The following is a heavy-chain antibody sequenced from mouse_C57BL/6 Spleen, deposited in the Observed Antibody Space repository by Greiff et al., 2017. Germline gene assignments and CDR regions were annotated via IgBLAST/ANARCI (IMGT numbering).Heavy chain of an antibody. D-gene: IGHD2-4*01. Sequence: QVQLQQPGTELVKPGASVKLSCKASGYTFTSYWMHWVQQRPGQGLEWIGTINPSSGGTNYTEKFKSKATLTVDKSSSTAYMQLSSLKSEDSAVDYCARNYDYVWFAYWGQGTLVTVSA. V-gene: IGHV1-53*01. CDR3: ARNYDYVWFAY. CDR1: GYTFTSYW. CDR2: INPSSGGT. J-gene: IGHJ3*01.